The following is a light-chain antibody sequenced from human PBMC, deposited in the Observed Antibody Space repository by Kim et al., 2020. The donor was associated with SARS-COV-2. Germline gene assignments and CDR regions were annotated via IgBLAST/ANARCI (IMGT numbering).Light chain of an antibody. CDR3: QQLNSYPYT. CDR2: AAS. CDR1: QGISSY. Sequence: IQLTQFPSSLSASVGDRVTITCRASQGISSYLAWYQQKPGKAPNLLIYAASTLQSGVPSRFSGSGSGTDFTLTISSLLPEDFATYYCQQLNSYPYTFGQGTKLEI. V-gene: IGKV1-9*01. J-gene: IGKJ2*01.